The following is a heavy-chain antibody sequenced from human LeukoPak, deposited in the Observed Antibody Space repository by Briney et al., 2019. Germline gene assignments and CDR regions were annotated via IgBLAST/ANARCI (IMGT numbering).Heavy chain of an antibody. D-gene: IGHD3-22*01. CDR1: GFTFSSNS. Sequence: PGRSLRLSCAASGFTFSSNSMHWVRQAPGKGLEWVAVIAYDGSNKYYADSVKGRFTISRDNSKNTLYLQMNSLRAEDTAVYYCAKAEEVTMTVVVINLPFDNWGQGTLVTVSS. CDR2: IAYDGSNK. V-gene: IGHV3-30*04. J-gene: IGHJ4*02. CDR3: AKAEEVTMTVVVINLPFDN.